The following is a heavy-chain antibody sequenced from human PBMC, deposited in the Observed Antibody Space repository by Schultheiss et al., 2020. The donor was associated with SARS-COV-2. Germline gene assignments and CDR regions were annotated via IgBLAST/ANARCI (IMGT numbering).Heavy chain of an antibody. V-gene: IGHV4-61*01. Sequence: SETLSLTCTVSGGSVSSGSYYWSWIRQPPGKGLEWIGYIYYSGSTNYNPSLKSRVTISVDTSKNQFSLKLSSVTAADTAVYYCARALYSGSYKGDFDYWGQGTLVTVSS. J-gene: IGHJ4*02. D-gene: IGHD1-26*01. CDR3: ARALYSGSYKGDFDY. CDR1: GGSVSSGSYY. CDR2: IYYSGST.